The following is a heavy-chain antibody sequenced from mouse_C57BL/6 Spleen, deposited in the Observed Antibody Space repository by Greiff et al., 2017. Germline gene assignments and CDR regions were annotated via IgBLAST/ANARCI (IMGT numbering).Heavy chain of an antibody. CDR1: GYTFTSYW. J-gene: IGHJ2*01. Sequence: QVQLQQPGAELVKPGASVKLSCKASGYTFTSYWMQWVKQRPGQGLEWIGEIDPSDSYTNYNQKFKGKATLTVDTSSSTAYMQLSSLTSEDSAVNYCARKAYGNYDYWGQGTTLTVSS. CDR3: ARKAYGNYDY. D-gene: IGHD2-1*01. CDR2: IDPSDSYT. V-gene: IGHV1-50*01.